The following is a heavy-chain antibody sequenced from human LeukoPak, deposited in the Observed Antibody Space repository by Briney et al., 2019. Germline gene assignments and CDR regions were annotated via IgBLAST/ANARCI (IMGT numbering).Heavy chain of an antibody. J-gene: IGHJ6*02. CDR1: GYTFTSYD. CDR2: MSPNSGNT. Sequence: GAPVKVSCKASGYTFTSYDINWVRQATGQGLEWMGWMSPNSGNTGYAQKLQGRVTMTTDTSTSTAYMELRSLRSDDTAVYYCASHFGGYCSSTSCYRGYGMDVRGQGTTVTVSS. CDR3: ASHFGGYCSSTSCYRGYGMDV. D-gene: IGHD2-2*01. V-gene: IGHV1-8*01.